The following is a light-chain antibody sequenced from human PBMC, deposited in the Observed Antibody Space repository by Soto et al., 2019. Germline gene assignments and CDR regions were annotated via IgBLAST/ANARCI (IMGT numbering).Light chain of an antibody. CDR3: QQYGSSPRT. V-gene: IGKV3-20*01. CDR1: QSVSSSY. CDR2: GAS. J-gene: IGKJ2*01. Sequence: EIVLTQSPGTLSLSPGERATLSCRASQSVSSSYLAWYQQKPGQAPRLLIYGASSRATGIPDRFSGSGSGTGFTLTISRLEPEDFAVYYCQQYGSSPRTFGQGTKLELK.